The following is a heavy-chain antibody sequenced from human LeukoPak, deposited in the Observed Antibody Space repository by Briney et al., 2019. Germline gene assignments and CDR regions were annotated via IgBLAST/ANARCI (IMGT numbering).Heavy chain of an antibody. CDR3: ARDSSMATYGHGTFDL. CDR2: ISGAGSTT. V-gene: IGHV3-48*02. J-gene: IGHJ4*02. Sequence: GGSLRPSCAASGFNFADQNMNWVRQAPGKGLEWISHISGAGSTTYYADSVRGRFAVGRDNGKNTLFLEMARLRDDDTAVYFCARDSSMATYGHGTFDLWGQGVLVSVSS. CDR1: GFNFADQN. D-gene: IGHD3-10*01.